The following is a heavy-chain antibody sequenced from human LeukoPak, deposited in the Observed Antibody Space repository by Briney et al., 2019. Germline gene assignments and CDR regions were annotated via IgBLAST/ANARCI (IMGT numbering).Heavy chain of an antibody. Sequence: SVTVSCKASGGTFSSYAITWVRQAPGQGLERMGRIIPIFGTANYAQKFQGRVTNTTDESTSTAYMELSTLRSDDTAVYYCARERPPGDSSNWFLEGYFDIWGQGTLVTVSS. J-gene: IGHJ4*02. CDR1: GGTFSSYA. CDR2: IIPIFGTA. D-gene: IGHD6-13*01. V-gene: IGHV1-69*05. CDR3: ARERPPGDSSNWFLEGYFDI.